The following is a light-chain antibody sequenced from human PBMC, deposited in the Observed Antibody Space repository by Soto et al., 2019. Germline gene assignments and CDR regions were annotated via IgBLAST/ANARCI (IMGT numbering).Light chain of an antibody. Sequence: EIVMPQSPATLSVSPGESATLSCRASQGVSGNLAWYQQKPGQAPRLLIYGASTRDTGIPARFSGSGSGTEFTLTISGLQSEDFAVYYCQQYNNWPWTFGQGTKVDIK. V-gene: IGKV3-15*01. CDR1: QGVSGN. CDR2: GAS. J-gene: IGKJ1*01. CDR3: QQYNNWPWT.